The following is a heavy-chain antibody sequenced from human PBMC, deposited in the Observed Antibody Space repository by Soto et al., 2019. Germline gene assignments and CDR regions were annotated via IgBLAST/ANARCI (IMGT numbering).Heavy chain of an antibody. CDR3: ARPLDCSGGSCSDY. CDR2: INAGNGNT. CDR1: GYTFTSYA. V-gene: IGHV1-3*01. J-gene: IGHJ4*02. Sequence: ASVKVSCKASGYTFTSYAMHWVRQAPGQRLEWMGWINAGNGNTKYSQKFQGRVTIARDTSASTAYMELSSLRSEDTAVYYCARPLDCSGGSCSDYWGQGTLVTVSS. D-gene: IGHD2-15*01.